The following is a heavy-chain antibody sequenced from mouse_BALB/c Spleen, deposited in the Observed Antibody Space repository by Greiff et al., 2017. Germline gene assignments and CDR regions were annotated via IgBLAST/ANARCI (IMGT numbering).Heavy chain of an antibody. Sequence: EVKLVESGGDLVKPGGSLKLSCAASGFTFSSYGMSWVRQTPDKRLEWVATISSGGSYTYYPDSVKGRFTISRDNAKNTLYLQMSSLKSEDTAMYYCARGGITTVVDYFDYWGQGTTLTVSS. D-gene: IGHD1-1*01. J-gene: IGHJ2*01. CDR2: ISSGGSYT. CDR1: GFTFSSYG. V-gene: IGHV5-6*01. CDR3: ARGGITTVVDYFDY.